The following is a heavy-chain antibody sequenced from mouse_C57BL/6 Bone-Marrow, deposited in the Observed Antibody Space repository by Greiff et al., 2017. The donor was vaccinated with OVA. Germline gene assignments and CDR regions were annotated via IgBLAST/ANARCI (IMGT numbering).Heavy chain of an antibody. Sequence: EVMLVESGGGLVQPKGSLKLSCAASGFSFNTYAMNWVRQAPGKGLEWVARIRSKSNNYATYYADSVKDRFTISRDDSESMLYLQMNNVKTEDTAMYYCVRPSRYYGNYAMDYWGQGTSVTVSS. CDR2: IRSKSNNYAT. J-gene: IGHJ4*01. CDR3: VRPSRYYGNYAMDY. V-gene: IGHV10-1*01. D-gene: IGHD2-1*01. CDR1: GFSFNTYA.